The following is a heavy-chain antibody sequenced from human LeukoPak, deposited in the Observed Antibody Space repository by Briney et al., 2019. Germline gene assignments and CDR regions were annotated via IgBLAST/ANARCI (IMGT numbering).Heavy chain of an antibody. Sequence: SETLSLTCTVSGGFITSSSYYWGWIRQPPGKGLEWIGTIYYSGSTNYNPSLKSRVTISVDTSKNQFSLKLSSMTAADTAVYYCARVTTVGGKHDYWGQGTLVTVSS. CDR2: IYYSGST. CDR3: ARVTTVGGKHDY. D-gene: IGHD4-23*01. V-gene: IGHV4-39*07. CDR1: GGFITSSSYY. J-gene: IGHJ4*02.